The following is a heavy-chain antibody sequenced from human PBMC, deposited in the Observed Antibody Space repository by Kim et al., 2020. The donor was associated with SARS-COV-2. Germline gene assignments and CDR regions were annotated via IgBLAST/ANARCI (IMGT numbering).Heavy chain of an antibody. CDR1: GGSISSSSYY. J-gene: IGHJ5*02. CDR3: ARVGDGPPGGWFDP. CDR2: IYYSGST. D-gene: IGHD2-21*01. V-gene: IGHV4-39*07. Sequence: SETLSLTCTVSGGSISSSSYYWGWIRQPPGKGLEWIGSIYYSGSTYYNPSLKSRVTISVDTSKNQFSLKLSSVTAADTAVYYCARVGDGPPGGWFDPWGQGTLVTVSS.